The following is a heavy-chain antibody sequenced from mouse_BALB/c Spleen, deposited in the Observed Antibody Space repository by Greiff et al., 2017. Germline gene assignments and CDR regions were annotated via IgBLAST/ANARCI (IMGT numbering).Heavy chain of an antibody. CDR2: ISSGSSTI. D-gene: IGHD2-1*01. CDR1: GFTFSSFG. V-gene: IGHV5-17*02. Sequence: EVKLMESGGGLVQPGGSRKLSCAASGFTFSSFGMHWVRQAPEKGLEWVAYISSGSSTIYYADTVKGRFTISRDNPKNTLFLQMTSLRSEDTAMYYCARDGNYEAYWGQGTLVTVSA. CDR3: ARDGNYEAY. J-gene: IGHJ3*01.